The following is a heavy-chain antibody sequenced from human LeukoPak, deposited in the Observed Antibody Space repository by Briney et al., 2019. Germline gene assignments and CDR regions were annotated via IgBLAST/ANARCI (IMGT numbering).Heavy chain of an antibody. Sequence: ASVKVSCKASGYTFTGYYMHWVRQAPGQGLEWMGWINTNSGGTNYAQKFQGRVTMTRDTSISTAYMELSRLRSDDTAVYYCAIGGYYGSGDSPDYWGQGTLVTVSS. D-gene: IGHD3-10*01. CDR1: GYTFTGYY. CDR2: INTNSGGT. CDR3: AIGGYYGSGDSPDY. V-gene: IGHV1-2*02. J-gene: IGHJ4*02.